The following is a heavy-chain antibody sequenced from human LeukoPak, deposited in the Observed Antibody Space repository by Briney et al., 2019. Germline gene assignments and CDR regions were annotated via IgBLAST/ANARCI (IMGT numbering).Heavy chain of an antibody. D-gene: IGHD3-22*01. CDR1: GGSFSGYY. Sequence: PSETLSLTCAVYGGSFSGYYWSWIRQPPGKGLEWIAEINHSGSTYYNPSLKSRVAISVDTSKNQFSLKLSSVTAADTAVYYCASRRSYYDSSGYYSYFDYWGQGTLVTVSS. CDR2: INHSGST. CDR3: ASRRSYYDSSGYYSYFDY. J-gene: IGHJ4*02. V-gene: IGHV4-34*01.